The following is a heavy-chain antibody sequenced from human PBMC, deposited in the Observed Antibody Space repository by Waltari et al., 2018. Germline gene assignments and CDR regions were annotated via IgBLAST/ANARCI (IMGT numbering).Heavy chain of an antibody. CDR1: GGSISSSNW. J-gene: IGHJ3*02. Sequence: VQLQESGPGLVKPSGTLSLTCAVSGGSISSSNWWSWVRQPPGKGLEWNGEIGHCGDTNENPALKGRVTISVDKSKNQFSLKLSSVTAADTAVYYCARPAGDRRGYAFYILGQGTMVTVSS. D-gene: IGHD2-2*01. V-gene: IGHV4-4*02. CDR2: IGHCGDT. CDR3: ARPAGDRRGYAFYI.